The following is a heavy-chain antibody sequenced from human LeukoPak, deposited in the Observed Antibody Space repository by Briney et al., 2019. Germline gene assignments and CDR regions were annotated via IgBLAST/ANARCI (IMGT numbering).Heavy chain of an antibody. D-gene: IGHD6-19*01. Sequence: GGSLRLSCAASGFTFSSYAVSWVRQAPGKGLEWVSAISGSGGSTYYADSVKGRFTISRDNSKNTLYLQMNSLRAEDTAVYYCAKGALYSSGSHYYYGMDVWGQGTTVTVSS. J-gene: IGHJ6*02. V-gene: IGHV3-23*01. CDR3: AKGALYSSGSHYYYGMDV. CDR1: GFTFSSYA. CDR2: ISGSGGST.